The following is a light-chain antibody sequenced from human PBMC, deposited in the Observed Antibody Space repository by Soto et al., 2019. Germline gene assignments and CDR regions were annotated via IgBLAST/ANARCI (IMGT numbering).Light chain of an antibody. CDR2: SYD. CDR1: SSNLGDNT. CDR3: AAWDASLDGYV. Sequence: QSVLTQPPSASGTPGQRVTISCSTSSSNLGDNTVNWYQHVPGTAPKLLIYSYDQRPSGVPDRFSGFKSGTSASLAISGLQSEDEADYYCAAWDASLDGYVFGTGTKLTVL. V-gene: IGLV1-44*01. J-gene: IGLJ1*01.